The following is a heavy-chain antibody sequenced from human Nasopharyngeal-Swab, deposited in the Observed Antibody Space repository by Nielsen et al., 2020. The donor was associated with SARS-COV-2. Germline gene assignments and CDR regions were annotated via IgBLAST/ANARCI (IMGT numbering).Heavy chain of an antibody. J-gene: IGHJ4*02. Sequence: SETLSLTCTVSGGSISSSSYYWGWIRQPPGKGLEWIGSIYYSGSTYYNPSPKSRVTISVDTSKNQFSLKLSSVTAADTAVYYCATQPTVTTVIWGQGTLVTVSS. CDR2: IYYSGST. CDR1: GGSISSSSYY. D-gene: IGHD4-17*01. CDR3: ATQPTVTTVI. V-gene: IGHV4-39*01.